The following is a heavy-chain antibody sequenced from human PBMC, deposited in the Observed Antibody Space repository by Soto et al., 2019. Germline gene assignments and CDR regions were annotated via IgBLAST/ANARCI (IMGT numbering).Heavy chain of an antibody. CDR3: AKDYRMPTVTDGEFDY. D-gene: IGHD4-17*01. Sequence: EVQLVESGGGLVQPGRSLRLSCAAAGFTFDDYVMQWVRQAPWKGLEWVSGLSWNSGTIAYAGSVKCRFTIYRDNAKNSLYLQMTTLRAEDTAFYYCAKDYRMPTVTDGEFDYWGQGTLVTVSS. J-gene: IGHJ4*02. V-gene: IGHV3-9*01. CDR2: LSWNSGTI. CDR1: GFTFDDYV.